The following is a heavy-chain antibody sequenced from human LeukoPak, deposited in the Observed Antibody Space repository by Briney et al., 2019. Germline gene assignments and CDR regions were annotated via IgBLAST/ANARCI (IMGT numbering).Heavy chain of an antibody. D-gene: IGHD1-26*01. Sequence: SETLSLTCTVSGGSISSYYWSWIRQPAGKGLEWIGRIYTSGSTNYNPSLKSRVTMSVDTSKNQFSLKLSSVAAADTAVYYCARLTELAGATRWFDPWGQGTLVTVSS. J-gene: IGHJ5*02. CDR3: ARLTELAGATRWFDP. V-gene: IGHV4-4*07. CDR2: IYTSGST. CDR1: GGSISSYY.